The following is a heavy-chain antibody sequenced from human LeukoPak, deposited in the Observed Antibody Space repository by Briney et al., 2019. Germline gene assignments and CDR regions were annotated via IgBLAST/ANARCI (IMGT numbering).Heavy chain of an antibody. CDR1: GFTFSSYA. Sequence: GGSLRLSCAVSGFTFSSYAMHWVRQAPGKGLEYVSTISSNGVSAYYANSVKGRFIISRDNSKNTLYLQMGSLRAEDMAVYYCARDQYYYGSGSYYNYWGQGTLVTVSS. D-gene: IGHD3-10*01. CDR2: ISSNGVSA. J-gene: IGHJ4*02. CDR3: ARDQYYYGSGSYYNY. V-gene: IGHV3-64*01.